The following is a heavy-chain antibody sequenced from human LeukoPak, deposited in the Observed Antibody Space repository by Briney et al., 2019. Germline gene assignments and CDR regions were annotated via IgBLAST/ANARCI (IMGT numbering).Heavy chain of an antibody. CDR2: ISSSGSTI. CDR1: GFPLRTSH. Sequence: PGGPLRLSCGASGFPLRTSHMNWVRQAPGKGLEWVSYISSSGSTIYYADSVKGRFTISRDNAKNSLYLQMNSLRAEDTAVYYCASVTMVRDLPSYSAVAGGEDYWGQGTLVTVSS. D-gene: IGHD3-10*01. J-gene: IGHJ4*02. V-gene: IGHV3-48*03. CDR3: ASVTMVRDLPSYSAVAGGEDY.